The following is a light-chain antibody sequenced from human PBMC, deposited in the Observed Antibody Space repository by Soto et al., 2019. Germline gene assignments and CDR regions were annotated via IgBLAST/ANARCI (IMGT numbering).Light chain of an antibody. Sequence: QSVLTQPPSASGTPGQRVTISCSGSSSNIESNSVNWYQQLPGAAPKLLIYSNNQRPSGVPDRFSGSKSGTSASLAISGLQSEDEADYYCAAWDDSLNGREVFGTGTKLTVL. J-gene: IGLJ1*01. V-gene: IGLV1-44*01. CDR2: SNN. CDR1: SSNIESNS. CDR3: AAWDDSLNGREV.